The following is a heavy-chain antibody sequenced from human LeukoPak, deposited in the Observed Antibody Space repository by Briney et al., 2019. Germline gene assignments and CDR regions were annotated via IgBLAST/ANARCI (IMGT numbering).Heavy chain of an antibody. CDR3: ARHNWGTDAFDI. CDR2: IYHSGST. D-gene: IGHD3-16*01. V-gene: IGHV4-38-2*01. J-gene: IGHJ3*02. Sequence: SETLSLTCAVSDYSISSGYYWGWIRQPPGKGLEWIGSIYHSGSTYYNPSLKSRVTISVDTSKNQFSLKLSSVTAADTAVYYCARHNWGTDAFDIWGQGTMVTVSS. CDR1: DYSISSGYY.